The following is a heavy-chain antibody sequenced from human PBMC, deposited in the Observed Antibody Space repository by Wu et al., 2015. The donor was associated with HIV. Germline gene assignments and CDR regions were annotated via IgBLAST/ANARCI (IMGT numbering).Heavy chain of an antibody. J-gene: IGHJ6*03. CDR1: GYTFTNYD. Sequence: QVQLVQSGAEVKKPGASVKVSCKASGYTFTNYDISWVRQAPGQGLEWMGWISAYSGNTKYAQKLQGRVTMTTDTSTSSAYMELRSLRSDDTAVYYCARDAAAGTYYYYYYMDVWARDHGHRLL. V-gene: IGHV1-18*01. CDR2: ISAYSGNT. CDR3: ARDAAAGTYYYYYYMDV. D-gene: IGHD6-13*01.